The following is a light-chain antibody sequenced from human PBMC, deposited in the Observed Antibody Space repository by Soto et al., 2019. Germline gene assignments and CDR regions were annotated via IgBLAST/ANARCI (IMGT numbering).Light chain of an antibody. CDR1: QRVSNNY. CDR2: GAS. J-gene: IGKJ4*01. CDR3: QQYSCSPLT. Sequence: EIVLTQSPGTLSLSPGGGATLSCRASQRVSNNYLAWYQQKPGQAPRLLIHGASSRATGIPDRFSGSGSGTDFTLTIRKLEPEDFAVYYCQQYSCSPLTFGGGTKVEI. V-gene: IGKV3-20*01.